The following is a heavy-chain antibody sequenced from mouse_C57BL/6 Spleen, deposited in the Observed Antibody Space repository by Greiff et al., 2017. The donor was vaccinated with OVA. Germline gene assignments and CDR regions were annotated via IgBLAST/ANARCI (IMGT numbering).Heavy chain of an antibody. CDR1: GYAFTNYL. J-gene: IGHJ1*03. CDR2: INPGSGGT. Sequence: QVQLKQSGAELVRPGTSVKVSCKASGYAFTNYLIEWVKQRPGQGLEWIGVINPGSGGTNSNEKFKGKATLTADKSSSTAYMQLSSLTSEDSAVYFCARDYSNHWYFDVWGTGTTVTVSS. CDR3: ARDYSNHWYFDV. V-gene: IGHV1-54*01. D-gene: IGHD2-5*01.